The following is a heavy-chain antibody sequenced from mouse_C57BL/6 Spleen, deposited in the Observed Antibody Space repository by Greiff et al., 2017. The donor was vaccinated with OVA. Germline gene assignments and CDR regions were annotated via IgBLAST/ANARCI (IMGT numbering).Heavy chain of an antibody. J-gene: IGHJ2*01. CDR2: IYPSDSET. V-gene: IGHV1-61*01. CDR1: GYTFTSYW. CDR3: ARRSSGYVGYFDY. D-gene: IGHD3-2*02. Sequence: QVQLQQPGAELVRPGSSVKLSCKASGYTFTSYWMDWVKQRPGQGLEWIGNIYPSDSETHYNQKFKDKATLTVDKSSSTAYMQLSSLTSEDSAVYYCARRSSGYVGYFDYWGQGTTLTVSS.